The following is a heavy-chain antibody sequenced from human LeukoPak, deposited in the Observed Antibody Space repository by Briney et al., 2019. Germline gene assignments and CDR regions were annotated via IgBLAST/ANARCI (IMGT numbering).Heavy chain of an antibody. D-gene: IGHD3-10*01. CDR1: GGSISSNNW. Sequence: SETLSLTCAVSGGSISSNNWWSWVRQPPGKGLEWIGEIYYSGSTNYNPSLKSRVTTSVDTSKNQFSLSLSSVTAADTAVYYCARWEVRLNAFEMWGQGTMVTVSS. CDR3: ARWEVRLNAFEM. V-gene: IGHV4-4*02. CDR2: IYYSGST. J-gene: IGHJ3*02.